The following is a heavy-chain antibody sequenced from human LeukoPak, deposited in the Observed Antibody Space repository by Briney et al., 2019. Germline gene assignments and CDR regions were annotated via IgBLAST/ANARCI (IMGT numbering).Heavy chain of an antibody. Sequence: GSLRLSCAASGFTFSSYAMHWVRQAPGKGLEYVSAISSYGGSTYYANSVKGRFTISRDNSKNMLYLQMGSLRAEDMAVYYCARTPEYCSGGSCYSEGYFDYWGQGTLVTVSS. J-gene: IGHJ4*02. D-gene: IGHD2-15*01. CDR3: ARTPEYCSGGSCYSEGYFDY. V-gene: IGHV3-64*01. CDR1: GFTFSSYA. CDR2: ISSYGGST.